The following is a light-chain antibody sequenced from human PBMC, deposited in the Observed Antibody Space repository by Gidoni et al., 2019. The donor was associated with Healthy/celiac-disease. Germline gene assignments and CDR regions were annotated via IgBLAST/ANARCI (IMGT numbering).Light chain of an antibody. Sequence: DIQMTQSPSSLSASVGDRVPITCRASQSIISYLNWYQQKPGKAPKRLIYSASSLQRGVPSRFSGSGSGTDFTLTISSLQPEDFATYYCKQSYSTRTFGQETKLEIK. CDR3: KQSYSTRT. CDR2: SAS. CDR1: QSIISY. V-gene: IGKV1-39*01. J-gene: IGKJ1*01.